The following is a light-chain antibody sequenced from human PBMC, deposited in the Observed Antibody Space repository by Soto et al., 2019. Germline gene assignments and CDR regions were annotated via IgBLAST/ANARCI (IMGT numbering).Light chain of an antibody. J-gene: IGLJ1*01. CDR2: EVS. CDR1: SSDVGNYKY. Sequence: PQPEFVSGSPGQSINISCTGTSSDVGNYKYVSWYQQHPGKAPKLMIYEVSNRPSGVSNRFSGSKSGNTASLTISGLQAEDDTDYYCFSYTSSGTEIFGTSTKVTV. CDR3: FSYTSSGTEI. V-gene: IGLV2-14*01.